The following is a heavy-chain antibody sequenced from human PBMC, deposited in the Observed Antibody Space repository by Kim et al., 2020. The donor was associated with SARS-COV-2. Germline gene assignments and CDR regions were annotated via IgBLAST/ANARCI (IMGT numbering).Heavy chain of an antibody. CDR2: ISGSGGST. CDR3: AKGEMVYSYGFVS. Sequence: RGSLRLSCAASGFTFSSYAMSWVRQAPGKGLEWVSAISGSGGSTYYADSVKGRFTISRDNSKNTLYLQMNSLRAEDTAVYYCAKGEMVYSYGFVSWGQGTLVTVSS. D-gene: IGHD5-18*01. J-gene: IGHJ4*02. CDR1: GFTFSSYA. V-gene: IGHV3-23*01.